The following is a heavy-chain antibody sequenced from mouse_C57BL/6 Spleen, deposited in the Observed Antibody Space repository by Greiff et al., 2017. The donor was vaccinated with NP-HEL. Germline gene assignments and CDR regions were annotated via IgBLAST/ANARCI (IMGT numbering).Heavy chain of an antibody. CDR1: GYAFSSYW. Sequence: QVQLQQSGAELVKPGASVKISCKASGYAFSSYWMNWVKQRPGKGLEWIGQIYPGDGDTNYNGKFKGKATLTADKSSSTAYMQLSSLTSEDSAVYFCARTRPSQGYFDYWGQGTTLTVSS. V-gene: IGHV1-80*01. CDR3: ARTRPSQGYFDY. J-gene: IGHJ2*01. CDR2: IYPGDGDT.